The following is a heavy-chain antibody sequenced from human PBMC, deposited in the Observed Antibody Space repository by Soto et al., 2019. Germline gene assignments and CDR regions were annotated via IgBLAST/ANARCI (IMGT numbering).Heavy chain of an antibody. J-gene: IGHJ4*02. CDR2: IYRTGST. V-gene: IGHV4-4*02. D-gene: IGHD1-7*01. CDR1: GGSFTSNSW. CDR3: ASRDPGTSVDY. Sequence: SETLSLTCAVSGGSFTSNSWWTLVRQPPGQGLECIGEIYRTGSTNYNPSLKSRVTISLDKSENQFSLKVTSLTAADTAVYYCASRDPGTSVDYWGQGTLVTVSS.